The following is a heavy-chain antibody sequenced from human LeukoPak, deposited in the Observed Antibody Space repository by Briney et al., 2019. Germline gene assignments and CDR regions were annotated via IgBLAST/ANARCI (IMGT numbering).Heavy chain of an antibody. V-gene: IGHV1-2*02. CDR1: GYTFTSYD. CDR3: TRGYYDSSGFEYFHH. J-gene: IGHJ1*01. CDR2: INPNSGGT. D-gene: IGHD3-22*01. Sequence: ASVKVSCKASGYTFTSYDINWVRQATGQGLEWMGWINPNSGGTNFAQRFQDRVTMTRDMSISTAYMELSRLRSDDTAIYYCTRGYYDSSGFEYFHHWGQGTLVTVSS.